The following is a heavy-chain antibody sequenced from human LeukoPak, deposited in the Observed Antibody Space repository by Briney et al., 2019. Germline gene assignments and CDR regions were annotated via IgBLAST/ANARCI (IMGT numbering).Heavy chain of an antibody. Sequence: PSETLSLTCAVYGGSFSGYYWSWIRQPPGKGLEWIGYIYYSGSTNYNPSLKSRVTISVDTSKNQFSLKLSSVTAADTAVYYCARDAEDGFWSGYYLMGFDPWGQGTLVTVSS. CDR3: ARDAEDGFWSGYYLMGFDP. D-gene: IGHD3-3*01. CDR1: GGSFSGYY. J-gene: IGHJ5*02. CDR2: IYYSGST. V-gene: IGHV4-59*01.